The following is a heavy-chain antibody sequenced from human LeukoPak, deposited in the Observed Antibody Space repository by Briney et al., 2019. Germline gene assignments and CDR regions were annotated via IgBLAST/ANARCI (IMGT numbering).Heavy chain of an antibody. J-gene: IGHJ4*02. CDR3: ARGRRVGKATTPFDY. V-gene: IGHV4-34*01. CDR1: GGSFSGYY. Sequence: SETLSLTCAVYGGSFSGYYWSWIRQPPGKGLEWIGGINHSGSTNYNPSLKSRVTISVDTPKNQFSLKLSSVTAADTAVYYCARGRRVGKATTPFDYWGQGTLVTVSS. CDR2: INHSGST. D-gene: IGHD1-1*01.